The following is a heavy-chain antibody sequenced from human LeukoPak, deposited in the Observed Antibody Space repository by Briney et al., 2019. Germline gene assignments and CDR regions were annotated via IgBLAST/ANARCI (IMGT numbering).Heavy chain of an antibody. Sequence: PSETLSLTCTVSGGSISGYYWSWIRQPAGKGLEWIGRIHSGGSTNYNPSLKSRVTMSVDTSKTQFSLKLTSVTAADTAIYYCARELVVVVAATNWLDPWGQGTLVTVSS. CDR1: GGSISGYY. J-gene: IGHJ5*02. CDR2: IHSGGST. D-gene: IGHD2-15*01. CDR3: ARELVVVVAATNWLDP. V-gene: IGHV4-4*07.